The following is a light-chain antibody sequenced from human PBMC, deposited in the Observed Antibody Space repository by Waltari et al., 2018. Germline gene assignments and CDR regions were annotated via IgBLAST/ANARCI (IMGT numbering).Light chain of an antibody. CDR3: SSFAGSSQML. J-gene: IGLJ2*01. CDR1: SSDVGGFVH. Sequence: QSALTQPPSASGSPGQPVTIPCTGTSSDVGGFVHVSWYQHHPSKVPRLMIYEVSRRPSGIPDRFCGAKAGKTASLTVSGLQVEDEADYYCSSFAGSSQMLFGGGTKLTV. CDR2: EVS. V-gene: IGLV2-8*01.